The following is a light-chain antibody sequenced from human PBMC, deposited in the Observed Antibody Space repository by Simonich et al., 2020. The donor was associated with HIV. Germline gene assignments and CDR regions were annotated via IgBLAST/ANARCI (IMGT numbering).Light chain of an antibody. J-gene: IGKJ4*01. CDR1: QSLTNN. Sequence: EIVMTQSPATLSVFPGERATLSCRASQSLTNNLAWYQQKPGQAPRRLIYAASTRATGIPARFSGTGSGTEFTLTISSMQSEDFALYYCQQYNDSPLTFGGGTKVEIK. V-gene: IGKV3-15*01. CDR2: AAS. CDR3: QQYNDSPLT.